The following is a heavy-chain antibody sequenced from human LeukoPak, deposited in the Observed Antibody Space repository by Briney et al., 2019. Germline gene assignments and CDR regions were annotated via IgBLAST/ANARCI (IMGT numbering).Heavy chain of an antibody. Sequence: PGGSLRLSCAASGFIFSGYGMHWVRQAPGKGLEWVALISHDESNKHYADSVKGRFTISRDDSKNTLYLQMNSLGVEDTAIYYCAKDRIVISFGDVSKHWGQGTLVTVSS. D-gene: IGHD3-10*01. CDR3: AKDRIVISFGDVSKH. J-gene: IGHJ1*01. CDR2: ISHDESNK. V-gene: IGHV3-30*18. CDR1: GFIFSGYG.